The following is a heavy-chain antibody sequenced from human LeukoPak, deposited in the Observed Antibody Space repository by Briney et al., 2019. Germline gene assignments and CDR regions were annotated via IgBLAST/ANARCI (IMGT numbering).Heavy chain of an antibody. J-gene: IGHJ3*02. Sequence: ASVKVSCKASGYTFTSYYMHWVRQAPGQGLEWMGIINPSGGSTSYAQKFQGRVTMTRDTSTSTVYMELSRLRSDDTAVYYCARVPRSGTVTRGAFDIWGQGTMVTVSS. CDR2: INPSGGST. V-gene: IGHV1-46*01. CDR1: GYTFTSYY. CDR3: ARVPRSGTVTRGAFDI. D-gene: IGHD1-26*01.